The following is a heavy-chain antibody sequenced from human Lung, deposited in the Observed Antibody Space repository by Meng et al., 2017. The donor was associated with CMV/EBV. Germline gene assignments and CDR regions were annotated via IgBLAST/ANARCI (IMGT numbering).Heavy chain of an antibody. Sequence: ASVKVSCKASVHSFIDYDIHWVRRAPGQGLEWMGRINSYGGGTNYAQQFRGRVTMTRDTSTDTAYMELSRLTSDDTAVYYCARDGSLNGPNYYYYNGGAVWGLGNXV. D-gene: IGHD2-2*03. J-gene: IGHJ6*02. CDR3: ARDGSLNGPNYYYYNGGAV. CDR2: INSYGGGT. V-gene: IGHV1-2*06. CDR1: VHSFIDYD.